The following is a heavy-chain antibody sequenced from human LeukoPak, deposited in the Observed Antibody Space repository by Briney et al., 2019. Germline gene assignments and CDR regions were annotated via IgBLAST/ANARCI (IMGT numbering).Heavy chain of an antibody. V-gene: IGHV4-30-2*01. Sequence: SQTLSLTCAASGASISSTGISWNWIRQPPGKGLEWLGCIYHSGSTYYNPSLKSRVTMSVDKSKNQFSLKLSSVTAADTAVYYCARGGGDFWSGYSILISDAFDIWGQGTMVTVSS. CDR3: ARGGGDFWSGYSILISDAFDI. CDR1: GASISSTGIS. D-gene: IGHD3-3*01. CDR2: IYHSGST. J-gene: IGHJ3*02.